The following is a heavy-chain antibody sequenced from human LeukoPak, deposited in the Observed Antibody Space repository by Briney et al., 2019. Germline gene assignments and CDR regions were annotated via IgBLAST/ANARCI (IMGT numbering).Heavy chain of an antibody. J-gene: IGHJ6*03. CDR1: GFTFSSYG. CDR3: ARGSPIYDFWNMDV. Sequence: GGSLRLSCAASGFTFSSYGMHWVRQAPGKGLEWVAVISYDGSNKYYADSVKGRFTISRDNSKNTLYLQMNSLRAEGTAVYYCARGSPIYDFWNMDVWGKGTTVTVSS. CDR2: ISYDGSNK. V-gene: IGHV3-30*05. D-gene: IGHD3-3*01.